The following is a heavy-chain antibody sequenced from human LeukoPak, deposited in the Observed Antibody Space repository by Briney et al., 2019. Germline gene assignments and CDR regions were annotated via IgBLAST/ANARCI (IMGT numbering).Heavy chain of an antibody. Sequence: GGSLRLSCEASPFIFSGHWVNWVRQTPGKGLEWVASIKEDGSERQYVDSVKGRFSISRDNTKGSLFLQLNSLRAEDTAVYYCARDLGYCTNGACHTRFDYWGQGTLVTVSS. CDR3: ARDLGYCTNGACHTRFDY. CDR1: PFIFSGHW. D-gene: IGHD2-8*01. V-gene: IGHV3-7*03. CDR2: IKEDGSER. J-gene: IGHJ4*02.